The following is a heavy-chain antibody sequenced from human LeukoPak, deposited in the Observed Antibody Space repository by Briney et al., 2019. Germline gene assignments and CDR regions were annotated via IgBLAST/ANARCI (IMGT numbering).Heavy chain of an antibody. Sequence: GGSLRLSCAASGFTFSTYSMSWVRQAPGKGLEWVSVISGNGGDTFYADSVKGRFTVSRDNSNNTVYLQMNSLRAEDTALYYCAKNPLRAAPGFFDYWGRGTLVTVSS. CDR3: AKNPLRAAPGFFDY. J-gene: IGHJ4*02. CDR1: GFTFSTYS. CDR2: ISGNGGDT. D-gene: IGHD6-13*01. V-gene: IGHV3-23*01.